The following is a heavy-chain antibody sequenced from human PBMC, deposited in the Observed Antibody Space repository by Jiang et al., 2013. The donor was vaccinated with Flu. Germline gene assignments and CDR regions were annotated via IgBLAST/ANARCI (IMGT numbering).Heavy chain of an antibody. CDR1: GGTFSSYA. D-gene: IGHD4-17*01. J-gene: IGHJ4*02. Sequence: GAEVKKPGSSVKVSCKASGGTFSSYAISWVRQAPGQGLEWMGGIIPIFGTANYAQKFQGRVTITADESTSTAYMELSSLRSEDTAVYYCARGPHSRETTVTTGDLDYWGQGTLVTVSS. V-gene: IGHV1-69*01. CDR2: IIPIFGTA. CDR3: ARGPHSRETTVTTGDLDY.